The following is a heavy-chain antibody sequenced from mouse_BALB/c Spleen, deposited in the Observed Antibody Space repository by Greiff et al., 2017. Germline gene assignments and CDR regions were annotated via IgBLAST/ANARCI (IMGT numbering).Heavy chain of an antibody. J-gene: IGHJ4*01. Sequence: EVKLLESGGGLVQPGGSLKLSCAASGFDFSRYWMSWVRQAPGKGLEWIGEINPDSSTINYTPSLKDKFIISRDNAKNTLYLQMSKVRSEDTALYYCARNLYYAMDYWGQGTSVTVSS. CDR3: ARNLYYAMDY. CDR1: GFDFSRYW. CDR2: INPDSSTI. V-gene: IGHV4-1*02.